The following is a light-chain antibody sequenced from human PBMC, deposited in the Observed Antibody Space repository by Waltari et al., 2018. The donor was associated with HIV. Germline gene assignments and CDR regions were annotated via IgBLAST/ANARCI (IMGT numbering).Light chain of an antibody. Sequence: QSVLTQTPSASRAPGPRIIMSCSGTNSNVGNNFVSWFQQVSGGAPKLVIYRNDQRPSGVPARFSAAKSGSTASLAIAGLQSDDEAEYFCASWDDNLNHWVFGGGTKLTV. CDR2: RND. CDR1: NSNVGNNF. V-gene: IGLV1-44*01. CDR3: ASWDDNLNHWV. J-gene: IGLJ3*02.